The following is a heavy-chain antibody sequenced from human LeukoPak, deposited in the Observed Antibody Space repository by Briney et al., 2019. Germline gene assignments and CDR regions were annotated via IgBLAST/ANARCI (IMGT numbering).Heavy chain of an antibody. Sequence: GGSLRLSCAASGFTFSRYSMNWVRQAPGKGLEWVSSISGSSSYIYYADSVKGRLTISRDNAKNSLYLQMNSLRAEDTAVYYCARDPGHDVFDIWGQGTMVTVSS. CDR1: GFTFSRYS. CDR3: ARDPGHDVFDI. CDR2: ISGSSSYI. V-gene: IGHV3-21*01. J-gene: IGHJ3*02.